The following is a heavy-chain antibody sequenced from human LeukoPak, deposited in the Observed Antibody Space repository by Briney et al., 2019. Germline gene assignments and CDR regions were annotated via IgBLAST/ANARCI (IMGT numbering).Heavy chain of an antibody. D-gene: IGHD3-10*01. V-gene: IGHV1-2*02. CDR1: GYTFTGYY. CDR3: ARVHYGSGSYFDY. Sequence: GASVTVSCKASGYTFTGYYMHWVRQAPGQGLEWMGWINPNSGGTNYAQKFQGRVTMTRDTSISTAYMELSRLRSDDTAVYYCARVHYGSGSYFDYWGQGTLVTVSS. J-gene: IGHJ4*02. CDR2: INPNSGGT.